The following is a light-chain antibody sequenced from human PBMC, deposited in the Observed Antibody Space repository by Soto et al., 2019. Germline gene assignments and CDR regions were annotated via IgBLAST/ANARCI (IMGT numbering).Light chain of an antibody. CDR1: QSVNSNY. V-gene: IGKV3-20*01. CDR3: QQYGSSPMYT. J-gene: IGKJ2*01. Sequence: EIVLTQSPGTPSLSPGERATLSCRASQSVNSNYLAWFQQKPGQAPRLLIYAASSRATGIPDRFSGSGSGTDFTLTISRLEPEDFAVYYCQQYGSSPMYTFXQGTKVDIK. CDR2: AAS.